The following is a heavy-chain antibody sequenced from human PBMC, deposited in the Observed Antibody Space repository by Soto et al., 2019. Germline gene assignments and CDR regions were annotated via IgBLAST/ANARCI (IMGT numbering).Heavy chain of an antibody. D-gene: IGHD2-15*01. CDR1: GYTFTSYG. CDR3: ARVGQYCSGGSCYSVGHAFDI. Sequence: GASVKVCCKASGYTFTSYGISWVRQAPGQGLEWVGWISAYNGNTNYAQKLQGRVTMTTDTSTSTAYMELRSLRSDDTAVYYCARVGQYCSGGSCYSVGHAFDIWGQGTMVTVSS. V-gene: IGHV1-18*01. J-gene: IGHJ3*02. CDR2: ISAYNGNT.